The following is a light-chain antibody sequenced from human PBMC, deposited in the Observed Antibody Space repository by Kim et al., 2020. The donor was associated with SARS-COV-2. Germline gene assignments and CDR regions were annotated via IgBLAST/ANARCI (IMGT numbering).Light chain of an antibody. CDR1: QSIGNS. CDR3: QQSDTLPYT. J-gene: IGKJ2*01. CDR2: AAS. Sequence: CVSVRDRVKISCRATQSIGNSGNGYQQKPGRAQELVIYAASTVQSGVPTRFSGSGTETYFTLSISALQPEDFASFYCQQSDTLPYTFGRGTELEI. V-gene: IGKV1-39*01.